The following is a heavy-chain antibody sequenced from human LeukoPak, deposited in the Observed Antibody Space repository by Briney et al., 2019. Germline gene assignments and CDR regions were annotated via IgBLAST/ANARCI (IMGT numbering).Heavy chain of an antibody. Sequence: PGGSLRLSCAASGFTFNDAWMSWVRQAPGKGLEWVGRIKSKTDGGTTDYAAPVKGRFTISGDDSKDTLYLQMNSLRTEDTAVYYCTTEWGVGATGKYYFDYWGQGTLVTVSS. CDR3: TTEWGVGATGKYYFDY. CDR2: IKSKTDGGTT. J-gene: IGHJ4*02. V-gene: IGHV3-15*01. CDR1: GFTFNDAW. D-gene: IGHD1-26*01.